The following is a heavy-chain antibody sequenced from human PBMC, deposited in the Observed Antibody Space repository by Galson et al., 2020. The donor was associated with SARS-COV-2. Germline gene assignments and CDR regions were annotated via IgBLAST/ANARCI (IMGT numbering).Heavy chain of an antibody. CDR2: IYPGDSDT. D-gene: IGHD4-17*01. V-gene: IGHV5-51*01. J-gene: IGHJ6*02. CDR3: ARLEYGDYEGLDV. CDR1: GYSFTSYW. Sequence: GESLKISCKGSGYSFTSYWIGWVRPMPGKGLEWMGIIYPGDSDTRYSPSFQGQVTISADKSISTAYLQWSSLRASDTAIYYCARLEYGDYEGLDVWGQGTTVTVSS.